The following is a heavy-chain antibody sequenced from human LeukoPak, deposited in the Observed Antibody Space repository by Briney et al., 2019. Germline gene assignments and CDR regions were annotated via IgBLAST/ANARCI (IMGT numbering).Heavy chain of an antibody. CDR2: IFYSGST. Sequence: SGTLSLTCTVSGGSISSGDYYWSWIRQPPGKGLEWIGYIFYSGSTYYNPSLKSRVTISVDTSKNQFSLKLSSVTAADTAVYYCARDLRWTTHFDYWGQGTLVTVSS. J-gene: IGHJ4*02. CDR1: GGSISSGDYY. CDR3: ARDLRWTTHFDY. V-gene: IGHV4-30-4*01. D-gene: IGHD1-14*01.